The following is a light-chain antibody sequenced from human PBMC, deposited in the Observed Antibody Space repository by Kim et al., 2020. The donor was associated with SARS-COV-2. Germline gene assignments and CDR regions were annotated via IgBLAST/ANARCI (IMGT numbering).Light chain of an antibody. CDR3: QQGYSTPQW. J-gene: IGKJ1*01. CDR2: AAS. V-gene: IGKV1-39*01. Sequence: DIQMTQSPSSLSASVGDRVTITCRASQSISSYLNWYQQKPGKAPKLLIYAASSLQSGVPSRFSGSGSGTDFTLTISSLQPEDFATYYCQQGYSTPQWFGQGTKVDIK. CDR1: QSISSY.